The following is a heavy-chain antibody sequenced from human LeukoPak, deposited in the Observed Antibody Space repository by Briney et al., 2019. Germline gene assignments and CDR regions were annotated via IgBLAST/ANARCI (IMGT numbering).Heavy chain of an antibody. CDR2: INSRGSTI. Sequence: GGSLRLSCAASGFTFSSYTMNWLRQAPGKGLECVSYINSRGSTISYADSVKGRFTISRDNAKNSLYLQMNSLRAEDTAVYSCAKESEEEQLLGEAMFDHWGRGTLLTVSS. CDR1: GFTFSSYT. CDR3: AKESEEEQLLGEAMFDH. D-gene: IGHD1-26*01. V-gene: IGHV3-48*01. J-gene: IGHJ2*01.